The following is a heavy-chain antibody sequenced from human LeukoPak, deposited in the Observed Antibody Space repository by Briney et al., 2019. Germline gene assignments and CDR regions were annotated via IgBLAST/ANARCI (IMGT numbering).Heavy chain of an antibody. CDR2: ITWNSLNV. Sequence: PGGSLRLSCTASGFNLGDYAMYWVRQAPGKGLEWVSGITWNSLNVGYADSVKGRFTISRDNAKNSLYLQMNTLTTEDTAFYYCAKSGTADSSPYYRGVFDPWGQGTLVTVSS. J-gene: IGHJ5*02. D-gene: IGHD6-19*01. V-gene: IGHV3-9*01. CDR3: AKSGTADSSPYYRGVFDP. CDR1: GFNLGDYA.